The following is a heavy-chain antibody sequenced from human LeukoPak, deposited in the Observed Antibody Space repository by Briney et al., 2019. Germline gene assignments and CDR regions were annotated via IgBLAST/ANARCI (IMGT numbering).Heavy chain of an antibody. CDR3: ARADSL. CDR2: IKRDGSEK. V-gene: IGHV3-7*01. Sequence: GGSLRLSCVDSGFTFSSYWMSWVRQAPGKGLEWVANIKRDGSEKYYVESVKGRFTISRDNAKNSLYLQMNSLRAEDTAVYYCARADSLWGQGTLVTVSS. D-gene: IGHD2-21*02. J-gene: IGHJ4*02. CDR1: GFTFSSYW.